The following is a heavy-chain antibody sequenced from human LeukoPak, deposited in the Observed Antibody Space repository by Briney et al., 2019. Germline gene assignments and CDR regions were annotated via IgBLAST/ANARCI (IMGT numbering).Heavy chain of an antibody. J-gene: IGHJ4*02. CDR3: ARQAGMTWIQLWLFDY. V-gene: IGHV4-61*02. CDR2: IYSSGST. CDR1: GGSISSGTYY. Sequence: PSQTLSLTCTVSGGSISSGTYYWSWIRQPAGKGLEWIGRIYSSGSTNYNPSLKSRVTISVDTSKNQFSLKLSSVTTADTAVYYCARQAGMTWIQLWLFDYWGQGTLVTVSS. D-gene: IGHD5-18*01.